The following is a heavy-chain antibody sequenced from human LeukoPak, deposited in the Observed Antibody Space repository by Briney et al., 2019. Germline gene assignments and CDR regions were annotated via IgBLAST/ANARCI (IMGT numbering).Heavy chain of an antibody. V-gene: IGHV3-48*01. D-gene: IGHD2-8*01. J-gene: IGHJ4*02. CDR3: AKDGSLGYCTNGVCPPLFDY. Sequence: GGSLRLSCAASGFTFSGYNMNWVRQAPGKGLEWVSYISSSSTTKYYAGSVKGRFTISRDNSKNTLYLQMNSLRAEDTAVYYCAKDGSLGYCTNGVCPPLFDYWGQGTLVTVSS. CDR1: GFTFSGYN. CDR2: ISSSSTTK.